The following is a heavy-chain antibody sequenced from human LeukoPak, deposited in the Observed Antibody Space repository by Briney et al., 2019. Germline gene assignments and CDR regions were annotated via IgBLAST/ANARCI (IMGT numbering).Heavy chain of an antibody. CDR1: GYTFTSYD. CDR2: MNPNSGNT. Sequence: WASVKVSCKASGYTFTSYDINWVRQATGQGLEWMGWMNPNSGNTGYAQKFQGRVTITRNTSISTAYMELSSLRSEDTAVYYCAGGPRGYSGYDFGYWGQGTLVTVSS. J-gene: IGHJ4*02. CDR3: AGGPRGYSGYDFGY. D-gene: IGHD5-12*01. V-gene: IGHV1-8*03.